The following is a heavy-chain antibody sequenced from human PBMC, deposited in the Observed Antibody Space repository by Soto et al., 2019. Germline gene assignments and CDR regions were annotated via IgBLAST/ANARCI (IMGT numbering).Heavy chain of an antibody. Sequence: QVQLQASGPGLVKPSATLSLLCFVSGEAVGSGQAYWNWIRQAPGMGLEWIGHTSVTGAMNYSAYLKCRVSMSVATAKSPSSLTLTSVPVADSDTDFCARGLADSAVSSLVHRMDVWGQGTTVTGAS. V-gene: IGHV4-61*01. CDR3: ARGLADSAVSSLVHRMDV. CDR2: TSVTGAM. CDR1: GEAVGSGQAY. J-gene: IGHJ6*02. D-gene: IGHD2-2*01.